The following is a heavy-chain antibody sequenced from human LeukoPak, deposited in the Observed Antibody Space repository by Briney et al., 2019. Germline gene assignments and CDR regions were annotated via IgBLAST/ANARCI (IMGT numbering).Heavy chain of an antibody. CDR2: IYSGGST. D-gene: IGHD3-10*01. CDR1: GFTVSSNY. V-gene: IGHV3-66*02. CDR3: ARGGISMVRGAYYGMDV. Sequence: GGSLRLSCAVSGFTVSSNYMSWVRQAPGKGLECVSVIYSGGSTYYADSVKGRFTISRDNSKSTLYLQMNSLRAEDTAVYYCARGGISMVRGAYYGMDVWGQGTTVTVSS. J-gene: IGHJ6*02.